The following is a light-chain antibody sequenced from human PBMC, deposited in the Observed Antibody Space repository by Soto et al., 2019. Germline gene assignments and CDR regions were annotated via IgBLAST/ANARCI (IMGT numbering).Light chain of an antibody. V-gene: IGKV3-20*01. Sequence: EIVLTQSPGTLSLSPGERATLSCRASQSVSSNYLAWYQQKSGQAPRLLIYGISSRATGIPDRFKGSGSGTNCTLTISRLEHEDFEVYYCQQYGTSRTFGQGTKVEIK. CDR1: QSVSSNY. CDR3: QQYGTSRT. J-gene: IGKJ1*01. CDR2: GIS.